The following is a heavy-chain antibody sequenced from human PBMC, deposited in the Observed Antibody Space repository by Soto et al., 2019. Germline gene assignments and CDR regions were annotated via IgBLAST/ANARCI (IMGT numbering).Heavy chain of an antibody. Sequence: QVQLQESGPGLVKPSQTLSLTCTVSGGSISSGDYYWSWIRQHPGKGLEWIGYIYYSGRTYYNPSLKSRVTISVDTSKNQFSLKLSSVTAADTAVYYCVRWWSGSRQGFDPWGQGTLVTVSS. CDR2: IYYSGRT. CDR3: VRWWSGSRQGFDP. V-gene: IGHV4-31*03. CDR1: GGSISSGDYY. J-gene: IGHJ5*02. D-gene: IGHD3-3*01.